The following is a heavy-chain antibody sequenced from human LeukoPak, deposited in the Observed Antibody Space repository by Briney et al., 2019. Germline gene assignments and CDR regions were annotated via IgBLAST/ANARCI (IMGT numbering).Heavy chain of an antibody. CDR3: ARDYSSGWYAFDI. CDR1: GFTFSSYS. D-gene: IGHD6-19*01. V-gene: IGHV3-48*01. Sequence: GGSLRLSCAASGFTFSSYSMNWVRQAPGKGLEWVSYISSSSSTIYYADSVKGRFTISRDNAKNSLFLQMNSLRAEDTAVYYCARDYSSGWYAFDIWGQGTMVTVSS. J-gene: IGHJ3*02. CDR2: ISSSSSTI.